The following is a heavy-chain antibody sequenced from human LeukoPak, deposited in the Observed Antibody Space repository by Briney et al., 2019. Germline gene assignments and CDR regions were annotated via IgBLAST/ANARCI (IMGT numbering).Heavy chain of an antibody. J-gene: IGHJ4*02. CDR1: GGSISSTSYY. CDR3: ARGPVLWFGEFDY. Sequence: SETLSLTCTVSGGSISSTSYYWGWIRQPPGKGLEWIGNIYYSGSTNYNPSLKSRVTISVDTSKNQFSLKLSSVTAADTAVYYCARGPVLWFGEFDYWGQGTLVTVSS. CDR2: IYYSGST. D-gene: IGHD3-10*01. V-gene: IGHV4-39*07.